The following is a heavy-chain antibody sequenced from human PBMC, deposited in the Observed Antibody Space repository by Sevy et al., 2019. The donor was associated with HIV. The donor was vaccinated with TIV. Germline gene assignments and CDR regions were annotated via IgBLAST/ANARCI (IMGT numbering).Heavy chain of an antibody. Sequence: SETLSLTCTVSGGSISSSSYYWGWIRQPPGKGLEWIGSIYYSWSTYYNPSLKSRVTISVDTSKNQFSLKLSSVTAADTAVYYCASDRGYDSSGYYYGEYFQHWGQGTLVTVSS. CDR3: ASDRGYDSSGYYYGEYFQH. CDR2: IYYSWST. D-gene: IGHD3-22*01. J-gene: IGHJ1*01. CDR1: GGSISSSSYY. V-gene: IGHV4-39*01.